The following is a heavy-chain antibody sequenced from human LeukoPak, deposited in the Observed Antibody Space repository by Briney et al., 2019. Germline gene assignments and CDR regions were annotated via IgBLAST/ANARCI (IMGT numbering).Heavy chain of an antibody. CDR3: ARLLNEYCSGGSCYSSYFDY. V-gene: IGHV5-51*01. CDR1: GYSFTSYW. J-gene: IGHJ4*02. Sequence: GESLKISCKGSGYSFTSYWIGWVRQMPGKGLEWMGIIYPGDSDTRYSPSFQGQVTISADKSISTAYLQWSSLKASGTAMYYCARLLNEYCSGGSCYSSYFDYWGQGTLVTVSS. CDR2: IYPGDSDT. D-gene: IGHD2-15*01.